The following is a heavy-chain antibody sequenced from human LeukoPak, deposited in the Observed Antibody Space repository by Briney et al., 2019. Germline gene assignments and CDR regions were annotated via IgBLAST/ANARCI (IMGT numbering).Heavy chain of an antibody. Sequence: GGSLRLSCVGSGFTFRSHAMSWVRQAPEKGLEFVSGIYENGGTTYYADSVKGRFTISRDNAKNSLYLQMNSLRAEDTAVYYCARGTPFGGYWGQGTLVTVSS. V-gene: IGHV3-23*01. CDR1: GFTFRSHA. CDR3: ARGTPFGGY. D-gene: IGHD3-16*01. J-gene: IGHJ4*02. CDR2: IYENGGTT.